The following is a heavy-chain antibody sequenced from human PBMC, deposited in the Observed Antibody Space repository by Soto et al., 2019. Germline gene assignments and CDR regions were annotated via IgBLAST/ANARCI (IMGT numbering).Heavy chain of an antibody. J-gene: IGHJ6*02. V-gene: IGHV3-13*01. CDR2: IGTAGDT. Sequence: GGSLRLSCAASGFTFSSYDMHWVRQATGKGLEWVSAIGTAGDTYYPGSVKGRFTISRENAKNSLYLQMNSLRAEDTAVYYCARDWVYYGMDVWGQGTTVPVSS. CDR1: GFTFSSYD. CDR3: ARDWVYYGMDV. D-gene: IGHD3-16*01.